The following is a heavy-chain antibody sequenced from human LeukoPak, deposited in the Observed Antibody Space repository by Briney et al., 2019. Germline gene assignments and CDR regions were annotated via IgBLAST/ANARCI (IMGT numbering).Heavy chain of an antibody. CDR2: IYYSGST. Sequence: SETLSLTCTVSGGSISSYYWSWIRQPPGKGLEWIGYIYYSGSTNYNPSLKSRVTISVDTSKNQFSLKLSSVTAADTAVYYCARSPPVDYDSSGYYPHWGQGTLVTVSS. D-gene: IGHD3-22*01. V-gene: IGHV4-59*12. CDR1: GGSISSYY. CDR3: ARSPPVDYDSSGYYPH. J-gene: IGHJ4*02.